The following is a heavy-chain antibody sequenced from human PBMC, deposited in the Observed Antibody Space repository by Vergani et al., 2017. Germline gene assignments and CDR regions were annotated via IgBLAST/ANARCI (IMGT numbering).Heavy chain of an antibody. CDR2: INNDGHT. V-gene: IGHV4-34*02. D-gene: IGHD2-2*02. J-gene: IGHJ6*03. Sequence: QVQLQQWGAGVVKPSGTLSLTCAVFGESFSSFYWSWIRQPPGKGLEWIGEINNDGHTNYNPSLESRVTVSRDTAKNQFSLNLMSVTAADTAMYYCARDQVPAAIRLNVGNYMDVWGKGTTVIVSS. CDR3: ARDQVPAAIRLNVGNYMDV. CDR1: GESFSSFY.